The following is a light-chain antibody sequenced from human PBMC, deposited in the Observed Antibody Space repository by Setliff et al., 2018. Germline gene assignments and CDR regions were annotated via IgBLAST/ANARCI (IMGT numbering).Light chain of an antibody. CDR2: DVS. Sequence: HSALTQPASVSGSPGQSITISCTGSTSDIGAYNYVAWYQQQPGKAPKLMIYDVSVRPSGVSSRFSGSKSGNTASLTISGLQAEDEADYYCSSYSSRTTLDVFGTGTKVTVL. J-gene: IGLJ1*01. V-gene: IGLV2-14*03. CDR1: TSDIGAYNY. CDR3: SSYSSRTTLDV.